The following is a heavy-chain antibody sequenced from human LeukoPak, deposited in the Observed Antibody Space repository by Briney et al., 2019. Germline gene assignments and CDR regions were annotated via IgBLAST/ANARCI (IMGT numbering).Heavy chain of an antibody. Sequence: GGSLRLSCAASGFTFSSYWMSWVRQAPGKGLEWVANIKQDGSEKYYVDSVKGRFTISRDNAKNSLYLQMNSLRAEDTAVYSCAREKYSSSRAYYFDYWGQGTLVTVSS. CDR1: GFTFSSYW. D-gene: IGHD6-6*01. CDR3: AREKYSSSRAYYFDY. J-gene: IGHJ4*02. CDR2: IKQDGSEK. V-gene: IGHV3-7*01.